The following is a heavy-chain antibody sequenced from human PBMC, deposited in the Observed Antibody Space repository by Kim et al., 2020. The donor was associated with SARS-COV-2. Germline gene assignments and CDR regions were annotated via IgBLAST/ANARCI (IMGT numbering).Heavy chain of an antibody. D-gene: IGHD1-26*01. V-gene: IGHV3-23*01. CDR3: AKTEYSGNFYGPFDY. Sequence: DSVKGRFTISRDRSNNTLYLQMNSLRTEDTAVYFCAKTEYSGNFYGPFDYWGQGTLVTVSS. J-gene: IGHJ4*02.